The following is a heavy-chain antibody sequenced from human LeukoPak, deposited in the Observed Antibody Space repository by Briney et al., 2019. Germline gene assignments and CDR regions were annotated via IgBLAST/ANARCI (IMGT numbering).Heavy chain of an antibody. CDR2: INPSGGST. CDR3: ARLSSHYGDYKVDP. CDR1: GYTFTSYY. D-gene: IGHD4-17*01. Sequence: ASVKVSCKASGYTFTSYYMHWVRQAPGQGLEWMGIINPSGGSTSYAQKFQGRVTMTTDTSASTAHMELSSLRSEDTAVYYCARLSSHYGDYKVDPWGQGTPVTVSS. V-gene: IGHV1-46*01. J-gene: IGHJ5*02.